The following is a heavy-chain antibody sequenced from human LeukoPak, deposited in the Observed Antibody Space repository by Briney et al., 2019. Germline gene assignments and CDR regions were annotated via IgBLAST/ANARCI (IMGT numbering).Heavy chain of an antibody. CDR2: IYTSGST. CDR1: GGSISSGSYY. CDR3: ARAAYYYYGMDV. Sequence: SQTLSLTCAVSGGSISSGSYYWSWLRQPAGRGLEWIGRIYTSGSTNYNPSLKSRVTISVDTSKNQFSLKLSSVTAADTAVYYCARAAYYYYGMDVWGQGTTVTVSS. J-gene: IGHJ6*02. V-gene: IGHV4-61*02.